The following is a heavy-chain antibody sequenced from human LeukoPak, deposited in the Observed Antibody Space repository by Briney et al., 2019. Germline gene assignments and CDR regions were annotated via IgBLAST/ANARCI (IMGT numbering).Heavy chain of an antibody. D-gene: IGHD3-22*01. V-gene: IGHV3-49*03. CDR1: GFSFGDYA. CDR3: SIRLHYYDSSGYYYLTYFDC. CDR2: IRSKAYGGTT. Sequence: PGGSLRLSCTASGFSFGDYAMSWFRQAPGKGLEWIGFIRSKAYGGTTEYAASVKGRFTISRDDSKSIAYLQMSSLKTEDTAVYYCSIRLHYYDSSGYYYLTYFDCWGQGTLVTVSS. J-gene: IGHJ4*02.